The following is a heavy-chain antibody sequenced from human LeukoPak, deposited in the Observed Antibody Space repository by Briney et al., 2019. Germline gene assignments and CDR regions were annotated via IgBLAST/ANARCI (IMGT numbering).Heavy chain of an antibody. Sequence: SVKVSCKASGGTFSSYAISWVRQAPGQGLEWMGGIIPIFGTANYAQKFQGRVTITTDESTSTAYVELSSLRSEDTAVYYCARFYPGIAARPNNWFDPWGQGTLVTVSS. CDR1: GGTFSSYA. D-gene: IGHD6-6*01. J-gene: IGHJ5*02. CDR3: ARFYPGIAARPNNWFDP. CDR2: IIPIFGTA. V-gene: IGHV1-69*05.